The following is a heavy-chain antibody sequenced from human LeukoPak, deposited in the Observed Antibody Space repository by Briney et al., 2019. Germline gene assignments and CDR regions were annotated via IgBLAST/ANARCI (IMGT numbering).Heavy chain of an antibody. Sequence: GGSLRLSCAASGFTVSSNYMSWVRQAPGKGLEWVSVIYSGGSTYYADSVKGRFTISRDNSKNTLYLQMNSLRAEDTAVYYCAREKTYDSSGSQTFDYWGQGTLATVSS. J-gene: IGHJ4*02. CDR1: GFTVSSNY. CDR3: AREKTYDSSGSQTFDY. CDR2: IYSGGST. V-gene: IGHV3-53*01. D-gene: IGHD3-22*01.